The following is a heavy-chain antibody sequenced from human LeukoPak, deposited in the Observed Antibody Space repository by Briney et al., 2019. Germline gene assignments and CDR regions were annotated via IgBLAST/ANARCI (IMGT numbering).Heavy chain of an antibody. CDR3: ARRWLPGGWFDP. CDR1: GSSISRSSYY. J-gene: IGHJ5*02. CDR2: IYYSGST. Sequence: SETLSLTCTVSGSSISRSSYYWGWIRQPPGKGLEWIGSIYYSGSTYYNPSLKSRVTISVDTSKNQFSLKLSSVTAADTAAYYCARRWLPGGWFDPWGQGTLVTVSS. V-gene: IGHV4-39*01. D-gene: IGHD5-24*01.